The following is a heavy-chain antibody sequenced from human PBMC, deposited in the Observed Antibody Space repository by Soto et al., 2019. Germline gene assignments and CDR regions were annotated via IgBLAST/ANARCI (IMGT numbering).Heavy chain of an antibody. J-gene: IGHJ3*02. CDR2: IVLSSGNT. Sequence: TSVKVSCKASGYTYTGYYRHWVRQAPGQGLEWMGWIVLSSGNTNYAQKFQERVTITRDTSTSTAYMELSSLRSEDMAVYYCAADAGVAVAAAFDIWGQGTMVTVSS. CDR3: AADAGVAVAAAFDI. CDR1: GYTYTGYY. D-gene: IGHD6-19*01. V-gene: IGHV1-58*02.